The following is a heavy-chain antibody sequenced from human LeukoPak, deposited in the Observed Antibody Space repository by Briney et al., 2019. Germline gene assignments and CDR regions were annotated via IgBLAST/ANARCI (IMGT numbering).Heavy chain of an antibody. CDR3: VRFGVNYDMDV. D-gene: IGHD3-16*01. Sequence: SETLSLTCSVSGGSISGYYWTWVRQPPGKGLEWIGQIHYSGRADYNPSLKSRITLSVDTSRNQISLKLSSVTAADTAIYYCVRFGVNYDMDVWGQGTTVTVFS. J-gene: IGHJ6*02. CDR1: GGSISGYY. V-gene: IGHV4-59*01. CDR2: IHYSGRA.